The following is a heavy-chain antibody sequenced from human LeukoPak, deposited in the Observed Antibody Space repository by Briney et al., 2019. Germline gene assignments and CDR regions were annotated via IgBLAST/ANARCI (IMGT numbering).Heavy chain of an antibody. V-gene: IGHV4-34*01. J-gene: IGHJ3*02. CDR1: GGSISSYY. Sequence: SETLSLTCTVSGGSISSYYWSWIRQPPGKGLEWIGEINHSGSTNYNPSLKSRVTISVDTSKNQFSLKLSSVTAADTAVYYCARGRRIFGGLGAFDIWGQGTMVTVSS. D-gene: IGHD3-10*01. CDR2: INHSGST. CDR3: ARGRRIFGGLGAFDI.